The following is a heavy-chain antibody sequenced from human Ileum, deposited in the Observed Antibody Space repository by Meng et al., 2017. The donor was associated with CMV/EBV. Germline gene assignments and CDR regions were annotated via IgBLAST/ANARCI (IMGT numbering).Heavy chain of an antibody. CDR3: ACEVGDDSGGYYGDY. CDR1: GFTIRWYS. D-gene: IGHD3-22*01. CDR2: ISDDRHNK. Sequence: TGFTIRWYSVHWLREDRLKWMEGVAVISDDRHNKYYTDSVTGRITVSRDDSTNTLSLEMNSLTADDTAMYDCACEVGDDSGGYYGDYWGQGTLVTVSS. V-gene: IGHV3-30*04. J-gene: IGHJ4*02.